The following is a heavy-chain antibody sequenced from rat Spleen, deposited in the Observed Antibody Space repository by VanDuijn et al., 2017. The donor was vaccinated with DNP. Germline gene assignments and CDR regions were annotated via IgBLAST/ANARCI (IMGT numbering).Heavy chain of an antibody. CDR3: ARQTTALYFDY. CDR2: IIYDGSST. V-gene: IGHV5-7*01. J-gene: IGHJ2*01. CDR1: GFSFRDYD. D-gene: IGHD1-11*01. Sequence: EVKLVESGGGLVQPGRSLKLSCVASGFSFRDYDMAWVRQAPKKGLEWVATIIYDGSSTYYRDSVKGRFTISRDNAKSTLYLRMDSLRSEETATYYCARQTTALYFDYWGQGVMVTVSS.